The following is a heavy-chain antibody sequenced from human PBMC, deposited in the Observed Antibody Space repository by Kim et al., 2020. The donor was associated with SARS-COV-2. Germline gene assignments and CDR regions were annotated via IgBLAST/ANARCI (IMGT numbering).Heavy chain of an antibody. CDR3: AKARLTDSNXFDP. CDR2: INYNSGRI. J-gene: IGHJ5*02. CDR1: GFNIDDSA. D-gene: IGHD2-8*01. Sequence: GVSLRLSCVASGFNIDDSAMHWVRQAPGKGLEWVSGINYNSGRIAYADSVRGRFTISRDNAKNSXYLQMSSLRDDDTAFYYCAKARLTDSNXFDPWGQGT. V-gene: IGHV3-9*01.